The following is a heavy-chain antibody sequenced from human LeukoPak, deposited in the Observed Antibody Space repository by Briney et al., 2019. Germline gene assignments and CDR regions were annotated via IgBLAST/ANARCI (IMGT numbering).Heavy chain of an antibody. CDR3: AKEARDILTHYYWRSQFDY. CDR2: ISSNGGST. CDR1: GFTFSSYA. Sequence: GGSLRLSCAASGFTFSSYAMHWVRQAPGKGLEYVSAISSNGGSTYYANSVKGRFTISRDNSKNTMFLQMNSLRAEDTALYYCAKEARDILTHYYWRSQFDYWGQGTLVIVSS. V-gene: IGHV3-64*01. D-gene: IGHD3-9*01. J-gene: IGHJ4*02.